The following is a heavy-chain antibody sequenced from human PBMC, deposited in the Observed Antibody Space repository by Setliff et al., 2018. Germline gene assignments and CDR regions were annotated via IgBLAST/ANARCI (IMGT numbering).Heavy chain of an antibody. CDR2: INPSGGLT. CDR3: ARSPAVLGVVYLDP. V-gene: IGHV1-46*03. J-gene: IGHJ5*02. D-gene: IGHD3-10*01. CDR1: GYTLSKYY. Sequence: ASVKVSCKASGYTLSKYYMHWVRQAPGQGLEWMGIINPSGGLTKYAQKFQGRVTMTSDTFTNTVYLEVSSLRSEDTAVYFCARSPAVLGVVYLDPWGQGTLVTVSS.